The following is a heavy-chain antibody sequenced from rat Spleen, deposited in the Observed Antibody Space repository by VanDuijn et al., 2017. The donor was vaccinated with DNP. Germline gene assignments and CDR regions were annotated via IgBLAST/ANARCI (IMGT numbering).Heavy chain of an antibody. D-gene: IGHD1-12*02. Sequence: QVQLKESGPGLVQPSQTLSLTCTVSGFSVNSYSVSWVRQPSGRGPEWMGRMWYDGDTAYNSVLKSRLSISRDTSKNQVFLKMNSLQTDDTGTYYCTRDQAFYYDGGYYPALDAWGQGTSVTVSS. CDR1: GFSVNSYS. J-gene: IGHJ4*01. CDR2: MWYDGDT. CDR3: TRDQAFYYDGGYYPALDA. V-gene: IGHV2-63*01.